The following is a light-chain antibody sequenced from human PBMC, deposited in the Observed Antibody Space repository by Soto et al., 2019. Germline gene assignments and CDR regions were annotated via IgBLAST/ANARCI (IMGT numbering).Light chain of an antibody. CDR3: QHYYSTPRT. CDR2: WAS. V-gene: IGKV4-1*01. CDR1: QSVLYSSNNKNY. Sequence: DIVMTQSPDSLAVSLGERATINCKSSQSVLYSSNNKNYLAWYQQKPGQPPKLLIYWASTRESGVPDRFSGSGSGTDFTLTISSLQDEDVAVYYCQHYYSTPRTFGQGTKVEIK. J-gene: IGKJ1*01.